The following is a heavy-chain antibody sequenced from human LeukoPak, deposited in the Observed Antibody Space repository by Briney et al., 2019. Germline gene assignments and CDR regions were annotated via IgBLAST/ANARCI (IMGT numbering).Heavy chain of an antibody. J-gene: IGHJ3*02. CDR2: IFPSGGEI. CDR3: AKDSDRGDAFDI. D-gene: IGHD2-15*01. Sequence: GGSLRLSCAASGFTFSTFAMIWVRQPPGKGLEWVSSIFPSGGEIHYADSVRGRFTISRDNSKSTLSLQMNSLRAEDTAIYYCAKDSDRGDAFDIWGQGTMVTVSS. CDR1: GFTFSTFA. V-gene: IGHV3-23*01.